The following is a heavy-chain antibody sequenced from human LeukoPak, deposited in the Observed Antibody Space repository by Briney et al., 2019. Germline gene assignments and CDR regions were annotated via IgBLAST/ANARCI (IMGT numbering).Heavy chain of an antibody. J-gene: IGHJ4*02. Sequence: PGGSLRLSCAASGFTFSSYSMNWVRQAPGKGLEWVSSISSSSSYIYYADSVKGRFTISRDNAKNSLYLQMNSLRAEDTAVYYCAKDRPNYYHISGSYYKRNGDFWGRGTLVTVSS. D-gene: IGHD3-22*01. CDR3: AKDRPNYYHISGSYYKRNGDF. V-gene: IGHV3-21*01. CDR2: ISSSSSYI. CDR1: GFTFSSYS.